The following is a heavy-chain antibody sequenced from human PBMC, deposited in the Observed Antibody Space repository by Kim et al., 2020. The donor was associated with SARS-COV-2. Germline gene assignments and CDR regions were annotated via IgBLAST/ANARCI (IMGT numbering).Heavy chain of an antibody. CDR2: INPSGGST. J-gene: IGHJ4*02. Sequence: ASVKVSCKASGYTFTSYYMHWVRQAPGQGLEWMGIINPSGGSTSYAQKFQGRVTMTRDTSTSTVYMELSSLRSEDTAVYYCARARAAEDGSSWTEPLFDYWGQGTLVTVSS. CDR1: GYTFTSYY. V-gene: IGHV1-46*01. CDR3: ARARAAEDGSSWTEPLFDY. D-gene: IGHD6-13*01.